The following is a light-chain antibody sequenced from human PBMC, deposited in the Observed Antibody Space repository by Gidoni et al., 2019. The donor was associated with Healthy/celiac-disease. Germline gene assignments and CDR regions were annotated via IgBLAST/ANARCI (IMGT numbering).Light chain of an antibody. CDR3: QVWDSSSDHVV. Sequence: SYVLTQPPSVSVAPGKTARITCGGNNNGSKSVHWYQQKPGQAPVLVIYYASDRPSGIPERFSGSNSGNTATLTISRVEAGDEADYYCQVWDSSSDHVVFGGGTKLTVL. V-gene: IGLV3-21*04. J-gene: IGLJ2*01. CDR2: YAS. CDR1: NNGSKS.